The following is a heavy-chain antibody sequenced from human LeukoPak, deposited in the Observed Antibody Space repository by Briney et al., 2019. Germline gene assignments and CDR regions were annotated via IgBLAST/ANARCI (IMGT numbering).Heavy chain of an antibody. D-gene: IGHD3-22*01. V-gene: IGHV1-24*01. CDR2: FDPEDGET. Sequence: ASVKVSCKVPGYTLTELSMHWVRQAPGKGLEWMGGFDPEDGETIYAQKFQGRVTMTEDTSTDTAYMELSSLRSEDTAVYYCATLNLDYYDSSGYFGLWGQGTLVTVSS. J-gene: IGHJ4*02. CDR3: ATLNLDYYDSSGYFGL. CDR1: GYTLTELS.